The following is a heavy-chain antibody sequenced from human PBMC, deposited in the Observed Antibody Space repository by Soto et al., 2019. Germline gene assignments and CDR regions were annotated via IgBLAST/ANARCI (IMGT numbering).Heavy chain of an antibody. V-gene: IGHV3-74*01. CDR1: GFTFNYYW. Sequence: EVQLVESEGGLVQRGGSLRLSCAASGFTFNYYWMHWVRQAPGQGLVWVSHIHSDGSSTTYADSVKGRFTISRENAKNTLYLQMNSVRGEDTAGYYFARGDKGGFDLWGQGTTVTVSS. J-gene: IGHJ3*01. CDR2: IHSDGSST. D-gene: IGHD2-21*02. CDR3: ARGDKGGFDL.